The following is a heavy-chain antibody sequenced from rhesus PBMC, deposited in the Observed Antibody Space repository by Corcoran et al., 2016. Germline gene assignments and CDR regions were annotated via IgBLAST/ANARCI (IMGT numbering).Heavy chain of an antibody. CDR3: ARACTGSGCYSYVGFDY. Sequence: QLQLQESGPGLVKPSETLSVTCAVSGGSISSSYWSWFRQAPGKGLDWIGYIHGSGSITNYNPSLKSRVTRAVDTSKNQFSLKLSAVTAADTAVYYCARACTGSGCYSYVGFDYWGQGVLVTVSS. D-gene: IGHD2-21*01. CDR2: IHGSGSIT. J-gene: IGHJ4*01. CDR1: GGSISSSY. V-gene: IGHV4-169*01.